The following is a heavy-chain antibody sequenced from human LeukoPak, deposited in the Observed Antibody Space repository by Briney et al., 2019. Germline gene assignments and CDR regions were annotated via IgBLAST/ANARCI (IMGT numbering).Heavy chain of an antibody. D-gene: IGHD3-22*01. J-gene: IGHJ6*02. CDR2: INPNSGGT. V-gene: IGHV1-2*04. CDR1: GYTFTGYY. CDR3: ARDRNYDSSGYSYSQGYYGMDV. Sequence: ASVKVSCKASGYTFTGYYMHWVRQAPGQGREWMGWINPNSGGTNYAQKFQGWVTMTRDTSISTAYMELSRLRSDDTAMYYCARDRNYDSSGYSYSQGYYGMDVWGQGTTVTVSS.